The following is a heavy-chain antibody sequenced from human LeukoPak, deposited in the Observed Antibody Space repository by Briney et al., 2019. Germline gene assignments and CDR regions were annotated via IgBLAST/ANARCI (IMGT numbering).Heavy chain of an antibody. V-gene: IGHV3-53*01. CDR2: IYSGGST. D-gene: IGHD3-10*01. J-gene: IGHJ4*02. CDR1: GFTVSSNY. Sequence: GGSLRLSCAASGFTVSSNYMSWVRQAPGKGLEWVSVIYSGGSTYYADSVMGRFTISRDNAKNSLYLQMNSLRAEDTAVYYCARSPNYKGYFDYWGQGTLVTVSS. CDR3: ARSPNYKGYFDY.